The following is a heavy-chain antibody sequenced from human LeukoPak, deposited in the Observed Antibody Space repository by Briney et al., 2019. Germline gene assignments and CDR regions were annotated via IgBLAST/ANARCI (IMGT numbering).Heavy chain of an antibody. V-gene: IGHV3-48*04. CDR2: ISSSSSTI. D-gene: IGHD2-2*01. CDR3: ATDLHPCSSTSCYVHNWFDP. Sequence: PGGSLRLSCAASGFTFSSYSMNWVRQAPGKGLEWVSYISSSSSTIYYADSVKGRFTISRDNAKNSLYLQMTSLRAEDTAVYYCATDLHPCSSTSCYVHNWFDPWGQGTLVTVSS. CDR1: GFTFSSYS. J-gene: IGHJ5*02.